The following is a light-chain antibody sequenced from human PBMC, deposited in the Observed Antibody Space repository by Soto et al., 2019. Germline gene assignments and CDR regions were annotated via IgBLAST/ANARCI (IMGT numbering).Light chain of an antibody. J-gene: IGKJ4*01. CDR1: QNIYTY. V-gene: IGKV1-39*01. Sequence: DIQLTQSPSSLSASVGDRVTISCRASQNIYTYVNWYQVKPGKAPKLLIFASSTLQSGVPSRFSGSGSGAEFSRTISSLQPEVLAIYYCQQSYSNIFSFGGGPRVEL. CDR2: ASS. CDR3: QQSYSNIFS.